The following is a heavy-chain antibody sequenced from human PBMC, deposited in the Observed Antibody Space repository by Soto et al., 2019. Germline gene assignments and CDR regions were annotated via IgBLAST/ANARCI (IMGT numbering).Heavy chain of an antibody. D-gene: IGHD2-2*01. CDR3: ARDREDIVLVPAARVRGWFDP. CDR1: GGTFSSYA. J-gene: IGHJ5*02. V-gene: IGHV1-69*13. Sequence: EASVKVSCKASGGTFSSYAISWVRQAPGQGLEWMGGIIPIFGTANYAQKFQGRVTITADESTSTAYMELSSLRSEDTAVYYCARDREDIVLVPAARVRGWFDPWGQGTLVTVSS. CDR2: IIPIFGTA.